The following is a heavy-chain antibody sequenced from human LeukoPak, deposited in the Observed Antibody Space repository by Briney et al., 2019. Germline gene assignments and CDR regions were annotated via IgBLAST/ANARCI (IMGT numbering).Heavy chain of an antibody. J-gene: IGHJ4*02. D-gene: IGHD5-18*01. CDR3: AKDDGYV. V-gene: IGHV3-23*01. CDR1: GFTFTSYG. Sequence: PGGSLRLSCAASGFTFTSYGMSWVRQAPGKGLEWVSTLNNIGGEIYYADSVKGRFTISRDDSKNTLSLQMTSLRAEDTATYYCAKDDGYVWGQGTLVTVSS. CDR2: LNNIGGEI.